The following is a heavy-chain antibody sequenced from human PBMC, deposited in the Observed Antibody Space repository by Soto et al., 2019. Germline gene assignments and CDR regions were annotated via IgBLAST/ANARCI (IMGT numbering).Heavy chain of an antibody. CDR1: GGSISSYY. CDR2: IHYSGIT. CDR3: ARHPGASFDY. D-gene: IGHD7-27*01. V-gene: IGHV4-59*01. J-gene: IGHJ4*02. Sequence: SETLSLTCTVSGGSISSYYWSWLRQSPGKRLEWIGYIHYSGITKYNPSLKSRVTISLDTSKNQFSLKLSSVTAADSAVYYCARHPGASFDYWGQGPLLTVSS.